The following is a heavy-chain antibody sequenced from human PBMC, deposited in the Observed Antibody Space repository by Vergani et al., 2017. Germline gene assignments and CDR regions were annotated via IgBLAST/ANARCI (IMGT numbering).Heavy chain of an antibody. CDR3: ARMGGYDEGDAFRIGYFDS. Sequence: QVQLQESGPGLVKPSQTLSLTCSVSGDSISSGVYYWNWIRQHPGKGLEWIGYIYSTGSTHHNPSLRRRINMSVDTSKNQFSLKLNSVTAADTAMYYCARMGGYDEGDAFRIGYFDSWGQGTTVTVSS. J-gene: IGHJ4*03. D-gene: IGHD3-22*01. CDR2: IYSTGST. V-gene: IGHV4-31*03. CDR1: GDSISSGVYY.